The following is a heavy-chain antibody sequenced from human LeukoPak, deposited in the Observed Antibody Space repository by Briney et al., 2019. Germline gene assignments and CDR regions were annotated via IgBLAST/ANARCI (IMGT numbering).Heavy chain of an antibody. CDR1: GFTFSNYE. V-gene: IGHV3-48*03. J-gene: IGHJ4*02. Sequence: GGSLRLSCAASGFTFSNYEMSWVRQTPGKGLEWLSHIYTDNNIYQADAVKGRFTISRDNAKNSLYLQMNGLRAEDTAVYYCARVSIPPLDYWGRGTLVTVSS. D-gene: IGHD2-21*01. CDR3: ARVSIPPLDY. CDR2: IYTDNNI.